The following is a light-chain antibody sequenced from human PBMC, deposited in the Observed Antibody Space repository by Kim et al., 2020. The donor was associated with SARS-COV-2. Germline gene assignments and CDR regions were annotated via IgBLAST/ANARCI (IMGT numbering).Light chain of an antibody. V-gene: IGLV3-21*04. J-gene: IGLJ1*01. CDR1: NIECKI. Sequence: SYELTQPPSVSVAPGKTARITCGGDNIECKIVHWYQQRPGQAPVMVIYNDRDRPSGIPERFSGSNSGNSATLTIRRVEAGDEADYYCQVWDNTSDQYVFGIGTKVTVL. CDR2: NDR. CDR3: QVWDNTSDQYV.